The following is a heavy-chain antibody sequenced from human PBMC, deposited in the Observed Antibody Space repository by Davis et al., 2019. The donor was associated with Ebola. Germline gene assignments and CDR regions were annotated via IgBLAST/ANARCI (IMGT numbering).Heavy chain of an antibody. V-gene: IGHV3-23*01. CDR2: ISGSGGST. Sequence: GESLKISCAASGFTFSSYAMSWVRQAPGKGLEWVSAISGSGGSTYYADSVKGRFTISRDNSKNTLYRQMNSLRAEDTAVYYCATTPQYSSGQNKPFDYWGQGTLVTVSS. J-gene: IGHJ4*02. D-gene: IGHD6-19*01. CDR1: GFTFSSYA. CDR3: ATTPQYSSGQNKPFDY.